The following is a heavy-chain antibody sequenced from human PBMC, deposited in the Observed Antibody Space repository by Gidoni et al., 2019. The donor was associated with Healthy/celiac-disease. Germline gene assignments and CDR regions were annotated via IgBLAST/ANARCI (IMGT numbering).Heavy chain of an antibody. Sequence: QVQLQESGPGLVKPSQTLSLTCTVSGGSISSGSYYWSWIRQPAGKGLEWIGRIYTSGSTNYNPSLKSRVTISVDTSKNQFSLKLSSVTAADTAVYYCARGPYDSSGYYDYYYGMDVWGQGTTVTVSS. CDR3: ARGPYDSSGYYDYYYGMDV. D-gene: IGHD3-22*01. CDR2: IYTSGST. V-gene: IGHV4-61*02. J-gene: IGHJ6*02. CDR1: GGSISSGSYY.